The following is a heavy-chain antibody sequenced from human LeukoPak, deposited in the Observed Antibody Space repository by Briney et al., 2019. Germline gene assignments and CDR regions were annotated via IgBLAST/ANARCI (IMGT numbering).Heavy chain of an antibody. CDR2: IIPIFGTT. V-gene: IGHV1-69*13. D-gene: IGHD5-18*01. CDR1: GGTFSSYA. Sequence: GASVKVSCKASGGTFSSYAISWVRQAPGQGLEWMGGIIPIFGTTNYAQNFQGRVSITADESTSTAYMELSSLRSEDTAFYYCAIPAVKYTYGNFDYWGQGTLVTVSS. J-gene: IGHJ4*02. CDR3: AIPAVKYTYGNFDY.